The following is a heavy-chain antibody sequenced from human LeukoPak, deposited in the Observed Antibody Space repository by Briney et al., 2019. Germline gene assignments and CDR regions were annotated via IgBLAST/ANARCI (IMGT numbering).Heavy chain of an antibody. J-gene: IGHJ6*03. CDR3: AREQQLVPPYYCYYMDV. V-gene: IGHV4-59*01. CDR1: GCSISSYY. D-gene: IGHD6-13*01. CDR2: IYYNGST. Sequence: SETLSLTCTVSGCSISSYYWSWIRQPPGKGLEWIGYIYYNGSTNYNPSLKSRVTITIDTSKNQFFLKLSSVTAADTAVYYCAREQQLVPPYYCYYMDVWGKGTTVTVSS.